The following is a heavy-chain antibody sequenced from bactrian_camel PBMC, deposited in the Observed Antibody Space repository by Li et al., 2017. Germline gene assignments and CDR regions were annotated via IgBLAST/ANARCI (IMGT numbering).Heavy chain of an antibody. CDR2: IDRDGRT. V-gene: IGHV3S68*01. CDR3: AAGDRYRGNACNTEAQSYRY. J-gene: IGHJ4*01. CDR1: GVMYRRTC. Sequence: HVQLVESGGGSVQTGGSLRLSCSTSGVMYRRTCMGWFRQAPGKEREGVASIDRDGRTNYAAPVKGRFIISQDMAEKVLYLQMNSLQPEDTSMYYCAAGDRYRGNACNTEAQSYRYWGQGTQVTVS. D-gene: IGHD2*01.